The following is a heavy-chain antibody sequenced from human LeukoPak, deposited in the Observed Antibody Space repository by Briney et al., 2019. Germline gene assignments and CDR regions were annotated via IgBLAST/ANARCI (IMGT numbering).Heavy chain of an antibody. CDR3: ARGGGLKDYYGSGSHPPDY. J-gene: IGHJ4*02. V-gene: IGHV4-39*01. Sequence: PSETLSLTCTVSGGSISSSSYYWGWIRQPPGKGLEWIGSISYSGRTYYNSSLKSRITMYVDTSKNQFSLKLNSLTAADTAVYYCARGGGLKDYYGSGSHPPDYWGQGTLVTVSS. D-gene: IGHD3-10*01. CDR1: GGSISSSSYY. CDR2: ISYSGRT.